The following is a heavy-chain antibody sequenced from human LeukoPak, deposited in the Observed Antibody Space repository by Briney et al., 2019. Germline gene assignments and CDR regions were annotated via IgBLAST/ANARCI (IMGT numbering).Heavy chain of an antibody. Sequence: PGGSLRLSCAASGFTFSSYAMIWVRQAPGKGLEWVSGISGSGGGTYHADSVNGRFTISRDISKNTLYLEMNSLRAEDTAVYFCAKVEPVTHYDFWSGYYQPPTYSDSWGQGTLVTVSS. CDR1: GFTFSSYA. CDR2: ISGSGGGT. CDR3: AKVEPVTHYDFWSGYYQPPTYSDS. D-gene: IGHD3-3*01. J-gene: IGHJ4*02. V-gene: IGHV3-23*01.